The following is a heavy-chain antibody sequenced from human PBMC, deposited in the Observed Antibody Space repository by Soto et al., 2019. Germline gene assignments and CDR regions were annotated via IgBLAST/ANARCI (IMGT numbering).Heavy chain of an antibody. CDR1: GFTFSTYW. CDR3: VRVGRLGGY. J-gene: IGHJ4*02. CDR2: IKEDGSEK. D-gene: IGHD3-16*01. Sequence: EVQLVESGGGLVQPGGSLRLSCTASGFTFSTYWMSWVRQAPGKGLGWVANIKEDGSEKYYVDSVKGRFSISRDNARSSLYLQMNRLRSEDTAVYYCVRVGRLGGYWGQGTQVTVSS. V-gene: IGHV3-7*03.